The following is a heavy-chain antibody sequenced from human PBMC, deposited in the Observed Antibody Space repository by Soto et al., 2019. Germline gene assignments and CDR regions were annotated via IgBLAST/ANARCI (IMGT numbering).Heavy chain of an antibody. D-gene: IGHD1-26*01. J-gene: IGHJ6*02. CDR2: INPNSGGT. CDR1: GYTFTGYY. Sequence: GASVKVSCKASGYTFTGYYMHWVRQAPGQGLEWMGWINPNSGGTNYAQKFQGWVTMTRDTSISTAYMELSRLRSDDTAVYYCARGVRGATRAYYYYYGMDVWGQGTTVTVSS. CDR3: ARGVRGATRAYYYYYGMDV. V-gene: IGHV1-2*04.